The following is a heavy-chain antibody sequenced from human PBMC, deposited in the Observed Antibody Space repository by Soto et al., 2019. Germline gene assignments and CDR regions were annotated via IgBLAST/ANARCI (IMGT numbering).Heavy chain of an antibody. Sequence: PGGSLRLSCAASGFTFSDYYMSWIRQAPGKGLEWVSYISGSGGSTYYADSVKGRFTISRDNSKNTLYLQMNSLRAEDTAVYYCAKAALVRGYYGVHLGDAFDIWGQGTMVTVSS. CDR2: ISGSGGST. CDR3: AKAALVRGYYGVHLGDAFDI. V-gene: IGHV3-23*01. D-gene: IGHD3-22*01. CDR1: GFTFSDYY. J-gene: IGHJ3*02.